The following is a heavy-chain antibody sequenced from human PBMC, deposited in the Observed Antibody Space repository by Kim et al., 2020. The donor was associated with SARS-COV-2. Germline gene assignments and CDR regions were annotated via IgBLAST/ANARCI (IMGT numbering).Heavy chain of an antibody. D-gene: IGHD3-9*01. V-gene: IGHV1-3*01. CDR1: GYTFTSYA. CDR3: ARDSYYDIFRYYYHYMDV. CDR2: INAGNGNT. Sequence: ASVKVSCKASGYTFTSYAMHWVRQAPGQRLEWMGWINAGNGNTKYSQKFQGRVTITRDTSASTAYMELSSLRSEDTAVYYCARDSYYDIFRYYYHYMDVWGKGATVTVSS. J-gene: IGHJ6*03.